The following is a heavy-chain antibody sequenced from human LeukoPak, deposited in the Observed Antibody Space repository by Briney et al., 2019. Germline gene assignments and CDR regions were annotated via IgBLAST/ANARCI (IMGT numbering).Heavy chain of an antibody. CDR3: ARAKWELDTNWFDP. CDR2: INPNSGGT. D-gene: IGHD1-26*01. CDR1: GYTFTGYY. J-gene: IGHJ5*02. Sequence: ASVKVSCKASGYTFTGYYMHWVRQAPGQGLEWMGWINPNSGGTNYAQKFQGRVTMTRDTSISTAYMELRSLRSDDTAVYYCARAKWELDTNWFDPWGQGTLVTVSS. V-gene: IGHV1-2*02.